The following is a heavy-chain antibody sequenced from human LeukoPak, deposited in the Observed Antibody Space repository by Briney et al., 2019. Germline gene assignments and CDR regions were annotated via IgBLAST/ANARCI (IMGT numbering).Heavy chain of an antibody. CDR2: ISSSGSTI. CDR1: GFTFSDYY. Sequence: GGSLRLSCAASGFTFSDYYMSWIRQAPGKGLEWVSYISSSGSTIYYADSVKGRFTISRDNSKNSLYLQMNSLRTEDTALYYCAKGATSYYYYMDVWGKGTTVTVSS. V-gene: IGHV3-11*01. CDR3: AKGATSYYYYMDV. J-gene: IGHJ6*03.